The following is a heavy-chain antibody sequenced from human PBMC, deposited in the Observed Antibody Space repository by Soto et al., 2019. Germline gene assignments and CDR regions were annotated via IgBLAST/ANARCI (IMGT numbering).Heavy chain of an antibody. CDR3: AREEVLLWFGELLDYYYYGMDV. CDR2: ISAYNGNT. CDR1: GYTFTSDG. V-gene: IGHV1-18*01. Sequence: ASVKVSCKASGYTFTSDGISWVRQAPGQGLEWMGWISAYNGNTNYAQKLQGRVTMTTDTSTSTAYMELRSLRSDDTAVYYCAREEVLLWFGELLDYYYYGMDVWG. J-gene: IGHJ6*02. D-gene: IGHD3-10*01.